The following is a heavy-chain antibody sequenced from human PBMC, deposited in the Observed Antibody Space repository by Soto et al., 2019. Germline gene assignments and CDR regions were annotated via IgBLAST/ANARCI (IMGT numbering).Heavy chain of an antibody. J-gene: IGHJ2*01. Sequence: QVQLQESGPGLVKPSQTLSLTCTVSGGSISSGGYYWSWIRQHPGKGLEWSGYIYYSGGNDYNPSLKSRFTISVDTSKNQFSLKLSSVTAADTAVYYCARVTNGVRYWYFDLWGRGTLVTVSS. V-gene: IGHV4-31*03. CDR2: IYYSGGN. D-gene: IGHD2-8*01. CDR3: ARVTNGVRYWYFDL. CDR1: GGSISSGGYY.